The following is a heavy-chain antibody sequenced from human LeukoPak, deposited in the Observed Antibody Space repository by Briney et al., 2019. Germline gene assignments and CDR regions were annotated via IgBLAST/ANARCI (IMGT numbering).Heavy chain of an antibody. CDR2: INSDGSST. V-gene: IGHV3-74*01. J-gene: IGHJ5*02. Sequence: GGSLRLSCAASGFKLSSYWMHWVRQAPGKGLVWVSRINSDGSSTSYADSVKGRFTISRDNPKNTLYLQMNSLRAEDTAVYYCARDGSSWSNWLDPWGQGTLVTVSS. CDR1: GFKLSSYW. D-gene: IGHD6-13*01. CDR3: ARDGSSWSNWLDP.